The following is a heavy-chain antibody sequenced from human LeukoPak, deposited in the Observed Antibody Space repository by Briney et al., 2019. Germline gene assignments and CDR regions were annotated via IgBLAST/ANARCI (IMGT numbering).Heavy chain of an antibody. CDR2: IKQDGSEK. CDR1: GFTFSSYS. D-gene: IGHD3-22*01. Sequence: GGSLRLSCAASGFTFSSYSMHWVRQAPGKGLEWVANIKQDGSEKYYVDSVKGRFTISRDNAKNSLYLQMNSLRAEDTAVYYCARSSGYNFDYWGQGTLVTVSS. CDR3: ARSSGYNFDY. V-gene: IGHV3-7*01. J-gene: IGHJ4*02.